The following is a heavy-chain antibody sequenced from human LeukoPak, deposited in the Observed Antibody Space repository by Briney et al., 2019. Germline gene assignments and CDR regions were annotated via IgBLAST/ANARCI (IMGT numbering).Heavy chain of an antibody. J-gene: IGHJ4*02. V-gene: IGHV4-4*02. CDR3: AREGGPYRPLDY. Sequence: PSGPLSLTCGVSGGSITSTNYWTWVRQPPGKGLEWIGEVNLQGSTNYNPSLVGRVAISVDMSENHISLQLTSVTAADTAVYYCAREGGPYRPLDYSGQGTLVTVSS. CDR2: VNLQGST. CDR1: GGSITSTNY.